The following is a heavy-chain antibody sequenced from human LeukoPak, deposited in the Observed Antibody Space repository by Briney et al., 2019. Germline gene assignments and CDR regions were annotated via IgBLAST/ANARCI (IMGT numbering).Heavy chain of an antibody. CDR3: ARVNCDGDCSLFDY. CDR1: GFTFSSYG. CDR2: IRYDGINK. J-gene: IGHJ4*02. V-gene: IGHV3-30*02. D-gene: IGHD2-21*02. Sequence: PGGSLRLSCAASGFTFSSYGMHWVRQAPGKGLEWVAFIRYDGINKYYADSVKGRFTISRDNSKNTLYLQMNSLRPEDTAVYYCARVNCDGDCSLFDYWGQGTLVTVSS.